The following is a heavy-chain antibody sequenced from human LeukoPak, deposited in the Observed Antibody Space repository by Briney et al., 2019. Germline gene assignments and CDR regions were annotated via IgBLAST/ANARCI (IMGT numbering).Heavy chain of an antibody. CDR1: GGSLSGYY. CDR3: AGQGYSSSWYRNQGPEYFQH. J-gene: IGHJ1*01. V-gene: IGHV4-34*01. CDR2: IYHSGST. Sequence: PSETLSLTCAVYGGSLSGYYWSWIRQPPGKGLEWIGYIYHSGSTYYNPSLKSRVTISVDRSKNQFSLKLSSVTAADTAVYYCAGQGYSSSWYRNQGPEYFQHWGQGTLVTVSS. D-gene: IGHD6-13*01.